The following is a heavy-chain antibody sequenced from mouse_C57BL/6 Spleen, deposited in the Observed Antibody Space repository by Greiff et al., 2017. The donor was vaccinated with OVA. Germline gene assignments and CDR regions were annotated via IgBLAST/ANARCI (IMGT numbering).Heavy chain of an antibody. Sequence: EVQLQQSGPELVKPGASVKMSCKASGYTFTDYNMHWVKQSHGKSLEWIGYINPNNGGTSYNQKFKGKATLTVNKSSSTAYMELRSLTSEDSAVYYCARDITTVVPYFDYWGQGTTLTVSS. D-gene: IGHD1-1*01. CDR3: ARDITTVVPYFDY. CDR2: INPNNGGT. J-gene: IGHJ2*01. V-gene: IGHV1-22*01. CDR1: GYTFTDYN.